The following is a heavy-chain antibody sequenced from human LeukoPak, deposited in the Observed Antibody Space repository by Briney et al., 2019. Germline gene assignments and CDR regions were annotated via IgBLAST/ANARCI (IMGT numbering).Heavy chain of an antibody. CDR1: GGSFSGYY. J-gene: IGHJ5*02. Sequence: PSETLSLTCAVYGGSFSGYYWSWIRQPPGKGLEWIGEINHSGSTNYNPSLKSRVTISVDTSKNQFSLKLSSVTAADTAVYYCARKEQWLVYWFDPWGQGTLVTVSS. CDR2: INHSGST. V-gene: IGHV4-34*01. D-gene: IGHD6-19*01. CDR3: ARKEQWLVYWFDP.